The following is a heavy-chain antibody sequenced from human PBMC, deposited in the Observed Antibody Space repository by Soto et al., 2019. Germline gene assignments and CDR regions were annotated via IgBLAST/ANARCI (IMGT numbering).Heavy chain of an antibody. V-gene: IGHV1-18*01. CDR1: GYTFSSYG. D-gene: IGHD5-18*01. J-gene: IGHJ3*02. Sequence: QAQLVQSGAEVKKPGASVNVSCKASGYTFSSYGITWVRLAPGEGLEWMGWISVYNGNINYGRKFQGRLTGTTDTSTSTADMELRSLRSDDTAGYYGARELRRGDTYGEAVEIGGQGTMVTGSS. CDR3: ARELRRGDTYGEAVEI. CDR2: ISVYNGNI.